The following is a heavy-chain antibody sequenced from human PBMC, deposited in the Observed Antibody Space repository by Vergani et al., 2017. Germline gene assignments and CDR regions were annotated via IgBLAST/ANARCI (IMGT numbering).Heavy chain of an antibody. D-gene: IGHD1-20*01. V-gene: IGHV4-38-2*01. Sequence: QVQLQESGPGLVKPSETLSLTCAVSGYSISSGYYWGWIRQPPGRGLEWIGSIYHSGSTYYNPSLKSRVTLSVDTSKNQFSLKLSSVTAADTAVYYCARRIIGATGAEDFQHWGQGTLVTVSS. CDR2: IYHSGST. CDR1: GYSISSGYY. CDR3: ARRIIGATGAEDFQH. J-gene: IGHJ1*01.